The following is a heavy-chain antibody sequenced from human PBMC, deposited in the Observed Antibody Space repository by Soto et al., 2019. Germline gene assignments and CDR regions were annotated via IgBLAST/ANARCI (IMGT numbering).Heavy chain of an antibody. V-gene: IGHV3-23*01. Sequence: EVQLLESGGGLGQPAGSLRLSCAASGFTFNNYPMTWVRKAPGKGLGWVSLIGGAGSSTYYAESVKGRFTISRDNSKNMLYLQMSRLSAEASVLYCCAKCGRTCYRAFFDYWGQGTLVTVSS. CDR2: IGGAGSST. J-gene: IGHJ4*02. D-gene: IGHD2-15*01. CDR3: AKCGRTCYRAFFDY. CDR1: GFTFNNYP.